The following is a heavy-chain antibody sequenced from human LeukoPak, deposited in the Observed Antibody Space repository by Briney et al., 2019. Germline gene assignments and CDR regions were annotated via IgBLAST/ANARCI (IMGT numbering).Heavy chain of an antibody. CDR2: MFSRGSP. CDR3: ARHGSRAVAGYFDY. CDR1: GDSMSIYY. J-gene: IGHJ4*02. V-gene: IGHV4-59*08. D-gene: IGHD6-19*01. Sequence: SETLSLTCLVSGDSMSIYYWSWLRQPPGKGLEWIGNMFSRGSPDYNPSLTSRVTISVDTSKNQFSLRLTSVTAADTAVYYCARHGSRAVAGYFDYWGQGTLVTVSS.